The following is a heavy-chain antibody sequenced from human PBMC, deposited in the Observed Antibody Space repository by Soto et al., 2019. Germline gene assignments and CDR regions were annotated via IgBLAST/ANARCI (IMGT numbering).Heavy chain of an antibody. V-gene: IGHV3-23*01. CDR2: ISGSGGST. J-gene: IGHJ6*02. CDR3: ANRDTSMINRYYYGTDV. Sequence: EVQLLESGGGLVQPGGSLRLSCAASEFMFSSYAMSWVRQAPGKGLEWVSAISGSGGSTYYADSVKGRFTISRDNSKNTLYLQMNSLRAEDTAVYYCANRDTSMINRYYYGTDVWGQGTTVTVSS. CDR1: EFMFSSYA. D-gene: IGHD5-18*01.